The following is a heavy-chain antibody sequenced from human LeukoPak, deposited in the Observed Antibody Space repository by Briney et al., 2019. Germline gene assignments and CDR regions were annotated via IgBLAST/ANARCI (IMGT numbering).Heavy chain of an antibody. J-gene: IGHJ4*02. CDR1: GFTFSSYA. CDR3: ARDLGLYYFDY. CDR2: ISYDGSNK. V-gene: IGHV3-30*04. Sequence: PGGSLRLSCAASGFTFSSYAMHWVRQAPGKGLEWVAVISYDGSNKYYADSVKGRFTISRGNSKNTLYLQMNSLRAEDTAVYYCARDLGLYYFDYWGQGTLVTVSS.